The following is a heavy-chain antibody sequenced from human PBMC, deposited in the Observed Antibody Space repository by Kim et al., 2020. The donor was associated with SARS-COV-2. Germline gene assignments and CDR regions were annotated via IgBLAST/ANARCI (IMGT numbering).Heavy chain of an antibody. J-gene: IGHJ6*02. D-gene: IGHD2-8*01. CDR1: GYTFTSYG. V-gene: IGHV1-18*01. Sequence: ASVKVSCKASGYTFTSYGISWVRQAPGQGLEWMGWISAYNGNTNYAQKLQGRVTMTTDTSTSTAYMELRSLRSDDTAVYYCAREGFVLMVYAWGYYYGMDVWGQGTTVTVSS. CDR2: ISAYNGNT. CDR3: AREGFVLMVYAWGYYYGMDV.